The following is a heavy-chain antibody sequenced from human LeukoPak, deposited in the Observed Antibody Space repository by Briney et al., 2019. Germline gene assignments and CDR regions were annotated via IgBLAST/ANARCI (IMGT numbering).Heavy chain of an antibody. V-gene: IGHV4-61*02. CDR2: IYTSGST. Sequence: SETLSLTCTVSGGSISSGSYYWSWIRQPAGKGLEWIGRIYTSGSTNYNPSLKSRVTISVDTSKNQFSLKLSSVTAADTAVYYCARDRYYYDSSGYYYFDYWGQGTLVTVSS. CDR3: ARDRYYYDSSGYYYFDY. J-gene: IGHJ4*02. CDR1: GGSISSGSYY. D-gene: IGHD3-22*01.